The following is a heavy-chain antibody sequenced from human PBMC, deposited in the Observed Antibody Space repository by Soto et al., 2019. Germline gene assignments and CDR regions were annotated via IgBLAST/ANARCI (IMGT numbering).Heavy chain of an antibody. J-gene: IGHJ5*02. CDR1: GGTFSSYA. CDR3: APISYSSSWSPPLMSRGGP. D-gene: IGHD6-13*01. CDR2: IIPIFGTA. Sequence: SVKVSCKASGGTFSSYAISWVRQAPGQGLEWMGGIIPIFGTANYAQKFQGRVTITADESTSTAYMELSSLRSEDTAVYYCAPISYSSSWSPPLMSRGGPWGQGTLVTVSS. V-gene: IGHV1-69*13.